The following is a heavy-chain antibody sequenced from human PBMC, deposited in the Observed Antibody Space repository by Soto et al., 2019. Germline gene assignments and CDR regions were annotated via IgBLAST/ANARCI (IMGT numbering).Heavy chain of an antibody. V-gene: IGHV3-33*01. CDR3: AREAGFYGPFDY. CDR2: IWYDGSNK. Sequence: GGSLRLSCAASGFTFSSYGMHWVRQAPGKGLEWVAVIWYDGSNKYYADSVKGRFTISRDNSKNTLYLQMNSLRAEDTAVYYCAREAGFYGPFDYWGQGTLVTVSS. D-gene: IGHD3-22*01. CDR1: GFTFSSYG. J-gene: IGHJ4*02.